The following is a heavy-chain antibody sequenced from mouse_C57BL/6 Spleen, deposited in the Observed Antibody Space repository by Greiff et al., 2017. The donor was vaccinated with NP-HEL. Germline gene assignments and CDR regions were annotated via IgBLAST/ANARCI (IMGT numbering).Heavy chain of an antibody. V-gene: IGHV5-4*01. CDR2: ISDGGSYT. CDR3: ARDREGYYGPWYFDV. J-gene: IGHJ1*03. CDR1: GFTFSSYA. Sequence: EVQGVESGGGLVKPGGSLKLSCAASGFTFSSYAMSWVRQTPEKRLEWVATISDGGSYTYYPDNVKGRFTISRDNAKNNLYLQMSHLKSEDTAMYYCARDREGYYGPWYFDVWGTGTTVTVSS. D-gene: IGHD1-1*01.